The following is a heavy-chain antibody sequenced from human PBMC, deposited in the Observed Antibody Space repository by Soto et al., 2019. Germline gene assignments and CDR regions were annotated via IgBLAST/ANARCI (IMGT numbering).Heavy chain of an antibody. CDR1: GGSVSSGSYY. V-gene: IGHV4-61*01. CDR3: ARLGAFYQSLDP. J-gene: IGHJ5*02. Sequence: PSETLSLTCTVSGGSVSSGSYYWNWIRQPPGKGLEWIGYTYYIGSTNYNPSLKSRVTLSLETSKSQFSLRLTSVTASDTAIYYCARLGAFYQSLDPWGQGTLVTVSS. CDR2: TYYIGST. D-gene: IGHD3-3*02.